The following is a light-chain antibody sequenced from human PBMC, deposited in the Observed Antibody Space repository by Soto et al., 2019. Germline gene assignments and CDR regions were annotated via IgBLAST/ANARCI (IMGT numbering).Light chain of an antibody. Sequence: QSVLTQPASVSGCPGQSITSSCTGTSSDVGGYNYVSWYQQHPGKAPKLMIYEVSNRPSGVSNRFSGSKSGNTASLTISGLQAEDEADYYCSSYTSSSTLYVFGTGTKVTVL. J-gene: IGLJ1*01. CDR3: SSYTSSSTLYV. CDR2: EVS. CDR1: SSDVGGYNY. V-gene: IGLV2-14*01.